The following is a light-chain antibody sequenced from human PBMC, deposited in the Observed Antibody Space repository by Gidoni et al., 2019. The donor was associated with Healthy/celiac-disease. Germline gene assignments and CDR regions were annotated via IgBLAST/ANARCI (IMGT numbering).Light chain of an antibody. Sequence: EIVLTQSPATLSVSPGERATLSCRASQSVSSYLAWYQQKPGQAPRLLIYDASNRATGIPARFSGSGSGTDFTLTLSSLEPEDFAVYYCQQRSNWPPMYTFGQGTKLEIK. V-gene: IGKV3-11*01. CDR3: QQRSNWPPMYT. CDR2: DAS. CDR1: QSVSSY. J-gene: IGKJ2*01.